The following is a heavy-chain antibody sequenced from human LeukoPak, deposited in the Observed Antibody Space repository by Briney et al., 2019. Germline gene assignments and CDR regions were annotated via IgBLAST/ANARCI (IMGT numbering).Heavy chain of an antibody. J-gene: IGHJ4*02. Sequence: PSETLSLTCAVYGGSFSGYYWSWIRQPPGRGLEWIGEINHSGSTNYNPSLKSRVTISVDTSKNQFSLKLSSVTAADTAVYYCASEGRSGSYYGFDYWGQGTLVTVSS. D-gene: IGHD1-26*01. CDR2: INHSGST. V-gene: IGHV4-34*01. CDR3: ASEGRSGSYYGFDY. CDR1: GGSFSGYY.